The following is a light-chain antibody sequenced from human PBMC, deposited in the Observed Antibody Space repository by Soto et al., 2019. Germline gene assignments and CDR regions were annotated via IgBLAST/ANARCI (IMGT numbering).Light chain of an antibody. CDR2: EVT. J-gene: IGLJ1*01. CDR3: SSYVGSNNYV. CDR1: SSDVGRYNY. V-gene: IGLV2-8*01. Sequence: QSALTQPPSASGSPGQSVTISCIGTSSDVGRYNYVSWYQHHPGKAPKLIIYEVTKRPSGVPDRFSGSKSANTASLTVSGLPADDEAEDYCSSYVGSNNYVFGTGTKVTVL.